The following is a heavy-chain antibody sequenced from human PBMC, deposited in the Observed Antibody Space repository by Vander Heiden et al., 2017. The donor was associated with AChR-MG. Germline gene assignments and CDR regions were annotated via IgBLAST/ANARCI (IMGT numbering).Heavy chain of an antibody. CDR3: AKDVYYYYMDV. CDR1: GLTFSTYG. CDR2: ISYDGSNK. J-gene: IGHJ6*03. Sequence: QVHLVESGGGLVQPGRPLRLSCAAPGLTFSTYGIHWVRQAPGKGLEWVAVISYDGSNKQYADSVKGRFTIFRDNSKNTVYLQINSPRTEDTAVYYCAKDVYYYYMDVWGNGTTVTVSS. V-gene: IGHV3-30*18.